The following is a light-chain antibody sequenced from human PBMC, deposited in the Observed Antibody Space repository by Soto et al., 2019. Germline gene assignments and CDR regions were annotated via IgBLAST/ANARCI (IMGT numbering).Light chain of an antibody. CDR1: QSVSSN. CDR2: VAS. Sequence: EIVMTQSPATLSVSPGERATLSCRASQSVSSNLAWYQQKPGQTPKLLIYVASTRATGIPARFSGSGSGTAFTLTICRLQSEDFAVYYCQQYNVWPLTFGGGTKVEFK. V-gene: IGKV3-15*01. CDR3: QQYNVWPLT. J-gene: IGKJ4*01.